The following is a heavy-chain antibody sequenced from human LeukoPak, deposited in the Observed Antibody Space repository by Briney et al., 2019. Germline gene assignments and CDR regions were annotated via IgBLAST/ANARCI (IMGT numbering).Heavy chain of an antibody. D-gene: IGHD3-10*01. J-gene: IGHJ5*02. V-gene: IGHV3-23*01. CDR3: AKGELRFDP. Sequence: GGSLRLSCAAYGFIFSSYAMTWVRQAPGKGREWVSGISGRGESTYYADSVKGRFTNTRDNSKSTLYLQMNSLRAEDTVIYYCAKGELRFDPWGQGTLVTVSS. CDR1: GFIFSSYA. CDR2: ISGRGEST.